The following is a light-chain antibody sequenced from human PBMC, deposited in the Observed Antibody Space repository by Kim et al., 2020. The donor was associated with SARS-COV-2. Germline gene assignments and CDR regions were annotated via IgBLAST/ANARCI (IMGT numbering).Light chain of an antibody. Sequence: SSELTQDPAVSVALGQTVRITCQGDSLRSYYASWYQQKPGQAPVLVIYGKNNRPSGIPDRFSGSSSGNTASLTITGALAVDEADYYCNSRASSGNHLVF. J-gene: IGLJ3*02. CDR2: GKN. CDR3: NSRASSGNHLV. V-gene: IGLV3-19*01. CDR1: SLRSYY.